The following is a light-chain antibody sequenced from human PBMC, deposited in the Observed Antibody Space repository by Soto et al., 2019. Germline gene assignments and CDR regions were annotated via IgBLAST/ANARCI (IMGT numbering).Light chain of an antibody. V-gene: IGLV2-11*01. CDR3: SSSTNTNTLVI. CDR2: DVI. Sequence: QSALTQPRSVSGSPGQSVTISCTGTSSDIGGYNYVSWYQQHPGKAPKLMIYDVIKRPSGVPDRFSGSKSGNTASLTIYGLQAEDEAIYFCSSSTNTNTLVIFGGGTKVTVL. CDR1: SSDIGGYNY. J-gene: IGLJ2*01.